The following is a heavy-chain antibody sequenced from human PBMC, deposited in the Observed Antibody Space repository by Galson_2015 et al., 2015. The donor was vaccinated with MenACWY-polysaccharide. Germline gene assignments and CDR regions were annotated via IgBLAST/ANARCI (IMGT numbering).Heavy chain of an antibody. J-gene: IGHJ4*02. Sequence: SLRLSCAASGFTFSSYAMHWARQAPGKGLEWVAVISYDGSNKYYADSVKGRFTISRDNSKNTLYLQMNSLRAEDTAVYYCARDPSVGKYGRGYFDYWGQGTLVTVSS. CDR3: ARDPSVGKYGRGYFDY. CDR2: ISYDGSNK. D-gene: IGHD1-14*01. CDR1: GFTFSSYA. V-gene: IGHV3-30-3*01.